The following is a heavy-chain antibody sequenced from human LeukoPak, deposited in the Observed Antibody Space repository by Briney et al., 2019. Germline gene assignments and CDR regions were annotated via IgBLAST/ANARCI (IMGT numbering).Heavy chain of an antibody. CDR3: ARGPNPYYYYYYMDV. Sequence: GGSLRLSCAASGFTFSSYGMHWVRQAPGKGLEWVAVIWNGGSNKYYADSVKGRFTISRDNSKNTLYLQMNSLRAEDTAVYYCARGPNPYYYYYYMDVWGKGTTVTVSS. V-gene: IGHV3-33*08. CDR1: GFTFSSYG. J-gene: IGHJ6*03. CDR2: IWNGGSNK.